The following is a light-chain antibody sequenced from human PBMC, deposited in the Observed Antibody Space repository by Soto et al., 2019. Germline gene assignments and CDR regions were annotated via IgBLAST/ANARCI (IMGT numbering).Light chain of an antibody. V-gene: IGLV2-23*01. J-gene: IGLJ1*01. CDR2: EGS. CDR3: CSYAGSSTFYV. Sequence: SVLTQPGWESGYIAQSITISKKGTSSDVGSYNLVSWYQQHPGKAPKLMIYEGSKRPSGVSNRFSGSKSGNTASLTISGLQAEDEADYYCCSYAGSSTFYVFGTGTKVTVL. CDR1: SSDVGSYNL.